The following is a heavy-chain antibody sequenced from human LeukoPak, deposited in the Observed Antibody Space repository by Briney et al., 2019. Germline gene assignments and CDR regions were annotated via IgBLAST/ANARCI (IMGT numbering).Heavy chain of an antibody. CDR2: VSNSGVST. CDR1: GFIFSTYA. Sequence: GGSLRLSCAASGFIFSTYAMNWVRQAPGKGLEWISGVSNSGVSTNYAASVKGRFTISRDNSKNMLYLQMNGLRAEDTAVYYCAKAGSGLYYFDYWGQGTLVTVSS. J-gene: IGHJ4*02. CDR3: AKAGSGLYYFDY. D-gene: IGHD6-19*01. V-gene: IGHV3-23*01.